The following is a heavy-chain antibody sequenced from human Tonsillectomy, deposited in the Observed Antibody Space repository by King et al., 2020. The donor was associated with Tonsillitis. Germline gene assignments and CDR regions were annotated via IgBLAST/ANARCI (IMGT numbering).Heavy chain of an antibody. J-gene: IGHJ4*02. CDR1: GFTFRGYA. V-gene: IGHV3-23*04. CDR3: AKGHDFWSGYFAVGY. Sequence: VQLVESGGGLVQPGGSLRLPCAASGFTFRGYAMSWVRQAPGKGLEWVSGISGSADNTYYTDSVKGRFTISRDNSKNTLYLQMNSLRAEDTAVYYCAKGHDFWSGYFAVGYWGQGTLVTVSS. CDR2: ISGSADNT. D-gene: IGHD3-3*01.